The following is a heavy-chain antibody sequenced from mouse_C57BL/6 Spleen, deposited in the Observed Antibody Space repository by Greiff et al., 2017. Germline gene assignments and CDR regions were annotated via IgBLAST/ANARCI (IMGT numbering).Heavy chain of an antibody. CDR1: GYTFTSYW. CDR2: IYPSDSET. D-gene: IGHD1-1*01. Sequence: VKLQQPGAELVRPGSSVKLSCKASGYTFTSYWMDWVKQRPGQGLEWIGNIYPSDSETHYNQKFKDKATLTVDKSSSTAYMQLSSLTSEDSAVYYCARERDDHYGSSYNWYFDVWGTGTSVTVSS. V-gene: IGHV1-61*01. J-gene: IGHJ1*03. CDR3: ARERDDHYGSSYNWYFDV.